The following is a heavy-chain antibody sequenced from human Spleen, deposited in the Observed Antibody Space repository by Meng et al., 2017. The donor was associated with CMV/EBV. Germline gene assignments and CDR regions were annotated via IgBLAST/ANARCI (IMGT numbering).Heavy chain of an antibody. D-gene: IGHD1-26*01. CDR2: INPNSGDT. Sequence: QVQLVQSGAEVKKPGASVKVSCKASGYTFTSYGISWVRQAPGQGLEWMGCINPNSGDTNYAQKFQGRVTMTRDTSISTAYMELSRLRSDDTAVYYCARDGRWELLGVNYWGQGTLVTVSS. V-gene: IGHV1-2*02. CDR1: GYTFTSYG. J-gene: IGHJ4*02. CDR3: ARDGRWELLGVNY.